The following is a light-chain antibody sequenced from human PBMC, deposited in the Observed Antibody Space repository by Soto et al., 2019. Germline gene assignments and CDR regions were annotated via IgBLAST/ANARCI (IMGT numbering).Light chain of an antibody. CDR1: QSVSSTY. J-gene: IGKJ2*01. Sequence: EIVLTQSPGTLSLSPGERATLSCRASQSVSSTYLAWYQQNPGQAPRLLIYGASSRATGIPDRFSGSGSGTDFILTIRRLEPEDFAVYFCQQYGSSSYTFGQGTKLEIK. V-gene: IGKV3-20*01. CDR3: QQYGSSSYT. CDR2: GAS.